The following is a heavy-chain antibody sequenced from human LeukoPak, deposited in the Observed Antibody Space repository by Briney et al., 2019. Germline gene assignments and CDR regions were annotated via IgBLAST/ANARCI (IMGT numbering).Heavy chain of an antibody. CDR3: ARGNIVSTITEVDY. V-gene: IGHV3-30*04. Sequence: GGSLRLCCAASGFTFSSYAMHWVRQAPGKGLEWVAVISYDGSNKYYADAVKGRFTISRDNSKNTLYLQLNRLRSEDTAVYYWARGNIVSTITEVDYWGQGTLVTVSS. D-gene: IGHD5/OR15-5a*01. CDR1: GFTFSSYA. CDR2: ISYDGSNK. J-gene: IGHJ4*02.